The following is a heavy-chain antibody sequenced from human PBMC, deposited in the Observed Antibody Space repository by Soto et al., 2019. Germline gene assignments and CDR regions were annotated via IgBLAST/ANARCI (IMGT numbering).Heavy chain of an antibody. Sequence: PSETLSLTCAVYGGSFSGYYWSWIRQPPGKGLEWIGEINHSGSTNFNPSLKSRVTISVDRSKNQFSLKLSSVTAADAAIYYCATHPKTTVTAYWYFDLWGRGTLVTVPQ. CDR2: INHSGST. CDR1: GGSFSGYY. D-gene: IGHD4-17*01. J-gene: IGHJ2*01. V-gene: IGHV4-34*01. CDR3: ATHPKTTVTAYWYFDL.